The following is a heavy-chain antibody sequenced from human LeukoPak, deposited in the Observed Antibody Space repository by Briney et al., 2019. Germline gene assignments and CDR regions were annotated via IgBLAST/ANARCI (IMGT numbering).Heavy chain of an antibody. CDR3: ARDWTIVVVPAAWGYYYGMDV. V-gene: IGHV3-74*01. Sequence: GGSLRLSCAASGFTFSSYWMFWVRQAPGKGLVWVLRINSDGSSTSYADSVKGRFTISRDNAKNTLYLQMNSLRAEDTAVYYCARDWTIVVVPAAWGYYYGMDVWGKGTTVTVSS. J-gene: IGHJ6*04. CDR1: GFTFSSYW. D-gene: IGHD2-2*01. CDR2: INSDGSST.